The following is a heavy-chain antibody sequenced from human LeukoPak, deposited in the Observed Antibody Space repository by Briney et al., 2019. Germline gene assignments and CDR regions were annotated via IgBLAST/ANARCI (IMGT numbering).Heavy chain of an antibody. Sequence: GASVKVSCKASGGIFSSYGIGWVRQDRGQGLEWVGGIIPLFGTADYAQKFQGRVTITADGSTSTAYMELRSLRSEDTAVHYRARCFWRGYLQNYYMDVWGKGTTVIVSS. CDR1: GGIFSSYG. D-gene: IGHD3-3*01. J-gene: IGHJ6*03. CDR3: ARCFWRGYLQNYYMDV. V-gene: IGHV1-69*13. CDR2: IIPLFGTA.